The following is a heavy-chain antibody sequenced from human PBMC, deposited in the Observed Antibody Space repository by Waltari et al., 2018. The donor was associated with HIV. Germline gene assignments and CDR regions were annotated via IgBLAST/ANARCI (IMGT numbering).Heavy chain of an antibody. CDR2: SNPNSGGT. Sequence: QVQLVQSGAEVKKPGASVQVSCKSSGYTFTGYYMHCVRQAPGQGLEWMGWSNPNSGGTNDAQKCQGRVTMTRDTSISTAYMELSRLRSDDTAVYYCARDRARTTDYYYYGMDVWGQGTTVTVSS. CDR3: ARDRARTTDYYYYGMDV. J-gene: IGHJ6*02. V-gene: IGHV1-2*02. D-gene: IGHD1-7*01. CDR1: GYTFTGYY.